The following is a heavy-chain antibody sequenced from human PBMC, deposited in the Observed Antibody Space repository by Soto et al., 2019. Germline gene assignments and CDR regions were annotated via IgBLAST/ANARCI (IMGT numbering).Heavy chain of an antibody. CDR3: ARARGQWLARTVVNYYYYGMDV. Sequence: PSETLSLTCAVYGGSFSGYYWSWIRQPPGKGLEWIGEINHSGSTNYNPSLKSRVTISVDMSKNQFSLKLSSVTAADTAVYYCARARGQWLARTVVNYYYYGMDVWGQGTTVTVSS. V-gene: IGHV4-34*01. D-gene: IGHD6-19*01. CDR2: INHSGST. J-gene: IGHJ6*02. CDR1: GGSFSGYY.